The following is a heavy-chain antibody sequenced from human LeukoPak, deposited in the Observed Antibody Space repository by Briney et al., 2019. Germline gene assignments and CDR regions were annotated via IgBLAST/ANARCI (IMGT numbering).Heavy chain of an antibody. CDR1: GGSISSYY. V-gene: IGHV4-4*09. CDR3: ARLRSGDGYYYYYMDV. D-gene: IGHD3-16*01. J-gene: IGHJ6*03. Sequence: ETLSLTCTVSGGSISSYYWSWIRQPPGKGLEWIGYIYTSGSTNYNPSLESRVTISVDTSKNQFSLKLSSVTAADTAVYYCARLRSGDGYYYYYMDVWGKGTTVTVSS. CDR2: IYTSGST.